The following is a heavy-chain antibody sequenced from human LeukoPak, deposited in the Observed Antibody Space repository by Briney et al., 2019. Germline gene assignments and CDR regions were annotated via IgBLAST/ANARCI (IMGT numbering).Heavy chain of an antibody. J-gene: IGHJ4*02. CDR3: ARDRSVGVLPAPPFDF. CDR2: IYTSGST. Sequence: SETLSLTCTVSGGSISSYYWSWIRQPAGKGLEWIGRIYTSGSTNYNPSLKSRVTISADTSKNQFSLTLTSVTAADTAVYYCARDRSVGVLPAPPFDFWGQGTLVTVSS. D-gene: IGHD6-6*01. CDR1: GGSISSYY. V-gene: IGHV4-4*07.